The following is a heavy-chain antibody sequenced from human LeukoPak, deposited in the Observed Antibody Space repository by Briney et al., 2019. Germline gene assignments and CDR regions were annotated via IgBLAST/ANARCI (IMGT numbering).Heavy chain of an antibody. CDR2: ISWDGGST. CDR3: AKEASTVAGPYYYYGMDV. V-gene: IGHV3-43*01. CDR1: GFTFDDYT. Sequence: PGGSLRLSCAASGFTFDDYTMHWVRQAPGKGLEWVSLISWDGGSTYYADSVKGRFTISRDNSKNSLYLQMNSLRTEDTALYYCAKEASTVAGPYYYYGMDVWGQGTTVTVSS. J-gene: IGHJ6*02. D-gene: IGHD6-19*01.